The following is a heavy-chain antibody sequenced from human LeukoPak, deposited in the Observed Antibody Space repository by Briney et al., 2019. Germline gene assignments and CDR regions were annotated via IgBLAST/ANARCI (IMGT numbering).Heavy chain of an antibody. D-gene: IGHD3-16*01. J-gene: IGHJ6*04. V-gene: IGHV4-59*01. CDR1: GGSISSYY. Sequence: SETLSLTCTVSGGSISSYYWSWIRQPPGKGLEWIGYIYYSGSTNYNPSLKSRVTISVDTSKNQFSLKLSSVTAADTAVYYCARWGGVVGAYYYYYGMDVWGKGTTVTVSS. CDR3: ARWGGVVGAYYYYYGMDV. CDR2: IYYSGST.